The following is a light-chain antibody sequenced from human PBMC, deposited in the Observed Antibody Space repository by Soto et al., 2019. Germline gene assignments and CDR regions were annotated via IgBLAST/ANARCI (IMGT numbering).Light chain of an antibody. J-gene: IGKJ1*01. CDR3: QHRMNWPWT. Sequence: EIVMTQSPATLSVSPGERATLSFRASQSVSSDLAWYQQKPGQAPRLLIYGASTRATGIPARFSGSGSGTDFTLTISSLEPEDFAVYYCQHRMNWPWTFGQGTKVDIK. CDR1: QSVSSD. V-gene: IGKV3-15*01. CDR2: GAS.